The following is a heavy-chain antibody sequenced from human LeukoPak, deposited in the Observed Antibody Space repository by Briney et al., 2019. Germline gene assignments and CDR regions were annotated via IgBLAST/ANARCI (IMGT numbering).Heavy chain of an antibody. CDR1: GGSISSSNW. CDR2: IYHSGST. D-gene: IGHD3-9*01. Sequence: SETLSLTCAVSGGSISSSNWWSWVRQPPGQGLEWIGEIYHSGSTNYNPSLKSRVTISVDKSKNQFSLKLSSVTAADTAVYYCARDLAYYDILTGYYTPSTFDYWGQGTLVTVSS. CDR3: ARDLAYYDILTGYYTPSTFDY. V-gene: IGHV4-4*02. J-gene: IGHJ4*02.